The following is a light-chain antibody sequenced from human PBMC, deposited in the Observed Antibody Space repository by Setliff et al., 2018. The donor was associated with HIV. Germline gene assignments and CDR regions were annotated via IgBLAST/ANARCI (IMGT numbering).Light chain of an antibody. CDR3: CSYTSRNTDV. Sequence: LTQPASVSGSPGQSITISCTGTSRDVGAYNYVSWYQQYPGKAPKLMIYEVSNRPSGVSNRFSGSKSGNTASLTISGLQAEDEADYYCCSYTSRNTDVFGTGTKVTVL. CDR1: SRDVGAYNY. CDR2: EVS. J-gene: IGLJ1*01. V-gene: IGLV2-14*01.